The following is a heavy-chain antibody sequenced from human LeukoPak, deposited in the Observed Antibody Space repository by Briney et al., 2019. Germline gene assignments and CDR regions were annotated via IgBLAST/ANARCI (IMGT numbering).Heavy chain of an antibody. J-gene: IGHJ4*02. CDR3: AKYSYSSSWTPTLDY. Sequence: GGSLRLSCAASGFTFSSYAMSWVRQAPGKGLEWVSAISGSGGSTYYADSVKGRFTISRDNSKNTVYLQMNSLRAEDTAVYYCAKYSYSSSWTPTLDYWGQETLVTVSS. CDR1: GFTFSSYA. CDR2: ISGSGGST. D-gene: IGHD6-13*01. V-gene: IGHV3-23*01.